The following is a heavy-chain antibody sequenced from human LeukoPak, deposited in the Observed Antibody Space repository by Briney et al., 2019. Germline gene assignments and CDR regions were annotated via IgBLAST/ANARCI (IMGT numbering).Heavy chain of an antibody. J-gene: IGHJ6*04. CDR1: GFTFSSYE. CDR3: AELGITMIGGV. D-gene: IGHD3-10*02. V-gene: IGHV3-48*03. CDR2: ISSSGTTT. Sequence: GGSLRLSCAASGFTFSSYEMNWVRQAPGKGLEWVSYISSSGTTTYYADSVKGRFTISRDNAKNSLYLQMNSLRAEDTAVYYCAELGITMIGGVWGKGTTVTISS.